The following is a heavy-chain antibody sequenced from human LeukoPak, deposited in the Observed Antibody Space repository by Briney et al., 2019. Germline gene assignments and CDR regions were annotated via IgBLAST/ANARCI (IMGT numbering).Heavy chain of an antibody. D-gene: IGHD6-13*01. V-gene: IGHV3-53*01. J-gene: IGHJ4*02. CDR2: IYNGDST. CDR1: GFTFSSYW. Sequence: PGGSLRLSCAASGFTFSSYWMHWVRQAPGKGLEWVSVIYNGDSTYYADSVKGRFTISRDNSKNTLYLQMNSLRAEDTAVYYCARVRYTSKWYYFDYWGQGTLVTVSS. CDR3: ARVRYTSKWYYFDY.